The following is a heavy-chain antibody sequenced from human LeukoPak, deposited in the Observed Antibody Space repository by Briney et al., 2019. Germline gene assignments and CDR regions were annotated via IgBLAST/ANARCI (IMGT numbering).Heavy chain of an antibody. V-gene: IGHV4-61*02. CDR2: IYTSGST. Sequence: SQTLSLTCTVSGGSISSGSYYWSWIRQPAGKGLEWIGRIYTSGSTNYNPSLKSRVTISVDTSKNQFSLKLSSVTAADTAVYYCASVYYYDSSGYEGEPFDYWGQGTLVTVSS. J-gene: IGHJ4*02. CDR3: ASVYYYDSSGYEGEPFDY. D-gene: IGHD3-22*01. CDR1: GGSISSGSYY.